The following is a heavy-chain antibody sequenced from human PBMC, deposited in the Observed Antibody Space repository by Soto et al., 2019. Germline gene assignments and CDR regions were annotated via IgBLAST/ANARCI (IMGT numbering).Heavy chain of an antibody. J-gene: IGHJ4*02. CDR3: AREPWNYDYVWGSYRPPNQLDY. CDR1: GYTFTSYG. D-gene: IGHD3-16*02. V-gene: IGHV1-18*04. Sequence: ASVKVSCKASGYTFTSYGISWGRQATGQGLDWMGWISAYNGNTNYAQKLQGRVTMTTDTSTSTAYMELRSLRSDDTAVYYCAREPWNYDYVWGSYRPPNQLDYWGQGTLVTVSS. CDR2: ISAYNGNT.